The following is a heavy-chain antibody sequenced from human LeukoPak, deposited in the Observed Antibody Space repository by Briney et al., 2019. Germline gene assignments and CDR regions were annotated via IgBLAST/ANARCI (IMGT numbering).Heavy chain of an antibody. CDR2: MSWNSGSI. J-gene: IGHJ4*02. CDR1: GFTFSSYA. V-gene: IGHV3-9*01. CDR3: AKDTSSSWFRDFDY. D-gene: IGHD6-13*01. Sequence: GGTLRLSCAASGFTFSSYAMSWGRQAPGQGLEWVSGMSWNSGSIGYADSVKGRFTISRDNAKNSLYLQMNSLRAEDTALYYCAKDTSSSWFRDFDYWGQGTLVTVSS.